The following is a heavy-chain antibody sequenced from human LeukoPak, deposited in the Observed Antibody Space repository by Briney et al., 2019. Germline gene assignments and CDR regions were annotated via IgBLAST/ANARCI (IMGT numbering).Heavy chain of an antibody. V-gene: IGHV1-2*04. CDR1: GYTFTGYY. CDR2: INPNSGGT. Sequence: SVKVSCKASGYTFTGYYMHWVRQAPAQGLEWMGWINPNSGGTNYAQKLQGWVTMTRDTCISTAYMELSRLRSDDTAVYYCARDLHSGYDHWGQGTLVTVSS. J-gene: IGHJ5*02. CDR3: ARDLHSGYDH. D-gene: IGHD5-12*01.